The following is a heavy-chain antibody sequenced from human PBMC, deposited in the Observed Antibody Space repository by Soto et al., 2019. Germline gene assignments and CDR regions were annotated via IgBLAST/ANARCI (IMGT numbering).Heavy chain of an antibody. Sequence: GVSVKVSCKASGYTFTGYYMHWVRQAPGQGLEWMGWINPNSGGTNYAQKFQGWVTMARDTSISTAYMELSRLRSDDTAVYYCARDRMTTVTTSHYYYMDVWGKGTTVTVSS. V-gene: IGHV1-2*04. CDR2: INPNSGGT. CDR1: GYTFTGYY. J-gene: IGHJ6*03. CDR3: ARDRMTTVTTSHYYYMDV. D-gene: IGHD4-17*01.